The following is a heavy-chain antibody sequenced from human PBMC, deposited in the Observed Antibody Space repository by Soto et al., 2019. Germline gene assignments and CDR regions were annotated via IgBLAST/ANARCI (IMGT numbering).Heavy chain of an antibody. Sequence: QVQLVESGGGVVQPGRSLRLSCAAAGFTFSRYGMHWVRQAPGKGLEWMALISYDGSDKYYADSVKGRLTISRDNSKNTLYMQMNSLRPEDTGVYYCAKDQGRIYNPFDYWGQGTLVTVSS. CDR2: ISYDGSDK. D-gene: IGHD1-1*01. CDR1: GFTFSRYG. CDR3: AKDQGRIYNPFDY. J-gene: IGHJ4*02. V-gene: IGHV3-30*18.